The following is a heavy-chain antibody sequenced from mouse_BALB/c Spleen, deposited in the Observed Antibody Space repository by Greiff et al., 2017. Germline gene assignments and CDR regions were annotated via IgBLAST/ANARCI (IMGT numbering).Heavy chain of an antibody. CDR1: GFSLSTSGMG. J-gene: IGHJ3*01. V-gene: IGHV8-8*01. D-gene: IGHD4-1*02. CDR2: IWWGDDK. CDR3: ARSTGTWFAY. Sequence: QVTLKVCGPGILQPSQTLSLTCSFSGFSLSTSGMGVGWIRQPSGMGLEWLAHIWWGDDKRYNPALKSRLTISKDTSSNQVFLNIASVDTADTATYYCARSTGTWFAYWGQGTLVTVSA.